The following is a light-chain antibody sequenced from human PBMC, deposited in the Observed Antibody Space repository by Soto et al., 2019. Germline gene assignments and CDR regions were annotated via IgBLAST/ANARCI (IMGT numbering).Light chain of an antibody. CDR3: SSYTSKNTRV. V-gene: IGLV2-14*01. Sequence: QSALTQPASVSGSPGQSITISCTGTSSDVGGYNYVSWYQQHPGKAPKLMIYEVSHRPSGVSNRFSGSKSANTASLTISGLQAEDEADYYCSSYTSKNTRVFGGGTKLTAL. CDR1: SSDVGGYNY. CDR2: EVS. J-gene: IGLJ3*02.